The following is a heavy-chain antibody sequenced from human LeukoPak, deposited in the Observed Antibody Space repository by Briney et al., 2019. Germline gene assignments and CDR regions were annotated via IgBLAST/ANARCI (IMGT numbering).Heavy chain of an antibody. CDR2: ISSSGSTI. J-gene: IGHJ4*02. CDR1: GFTFSDYY. CDR3: ARVVYYDYVWGSLDY. V-gene: IGHV3-11*04. Sequence: GGSLRLSCAASGFTFSDYYMSWIRQAPGKGLEWVSYISSSGSTIYYADSVKGRFTISRDNAKNSLYLQMNSLRAEDTAVYYCARVVYYDYVWGSLDYWGQGTLVTVSS. D-gene: IGHD3-16*01.